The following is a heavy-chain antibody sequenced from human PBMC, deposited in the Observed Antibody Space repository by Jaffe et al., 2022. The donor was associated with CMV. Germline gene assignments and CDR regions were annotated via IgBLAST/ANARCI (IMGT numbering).Heavy chain of an antibody. V-gene: IGHV1-69*09. CDR1: GGTFSSYA. D-gene: IGHD6-6*01. Sequence: QVQLVQSGAEVKKPGSSVKVSCKASGGTFSSYAISWVRQAPGQGLEWMGRIIPILGIANYAQKFQGRVTITADKSTSTAYMELSSLRSEDTAVYYCASGAGVAARPPFDYWGQGTLVTVSS. CDR2: IIPILGIA. CDR3: ASGAGVAARPPFDY. J-gene: IGHJ4*02.